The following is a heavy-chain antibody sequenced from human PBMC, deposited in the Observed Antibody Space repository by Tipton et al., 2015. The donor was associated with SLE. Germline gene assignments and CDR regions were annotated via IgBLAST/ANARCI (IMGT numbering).Heavy chain of an antibody. D-gene: IGHD5-12*01. J-gene: IGHJ2*01. Sequence: QLVQSGAEVKKPGASVKVSCKASGYTFTSYDINWVRQATGQGLEWMGWMNPNSGNTGYAQKFQSRVTMTRNTSISTAYMELRSLRSDDTAVYYCARGGYSAYYIYWYFDLWGRGTLVTVSS. CDR3: ARGGYSAYYIYWYFDL. CDR2: MNPNSGNT. CDR1: GYTFTSYD. V-gene: IGHV1-8*01.